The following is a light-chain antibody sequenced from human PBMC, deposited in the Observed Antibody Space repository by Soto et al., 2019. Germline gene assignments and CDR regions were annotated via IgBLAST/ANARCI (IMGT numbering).Light chain of an antibody. V-gene: IGKV3-20*01. CDR3: QQYDISAT. Sequence: EIVLTQSPGTLSLSPGERATLSCRASRSVSASYLAWYQQKPGQAPRLLIYGASSRATGFPDRFSGSGSGTDFTLTISRLEPEDSAVYFCQQYDISATLGQGTELEI. J-gene: IGKJ2*01. CDR1: RSVSASY. CDR2: GAS.